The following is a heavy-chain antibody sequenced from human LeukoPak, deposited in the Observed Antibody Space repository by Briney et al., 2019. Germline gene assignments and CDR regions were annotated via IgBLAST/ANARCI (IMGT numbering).Heavy chain of an antibody. D-gene: IGHD2/OR15-2a*01. Sequence: SETLSLTCTVSGGSISSSSYYWGWIRQPPGKGLEWIGSIYYSGSTYYNPSLKSRVTISVDTSKNQYSLKLSSVTAADTAVYYCARGPNSESWYFDLWGRGTLVTVSS. V-gene: IGHV4-39*01. J-gene: IGHJ2*01. CDR2: IYYSGST. CDR1: GGSISSSSYY. CDR3: ARGPNSESWYFDL.